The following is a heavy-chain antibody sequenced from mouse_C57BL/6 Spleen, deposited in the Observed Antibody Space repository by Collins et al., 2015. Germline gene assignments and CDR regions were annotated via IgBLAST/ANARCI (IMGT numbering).Heavy chain of an antibody. D-gene: IGHD2-4*01. J-gene: IGHJ3*01. CDR2: IWTGGGT. CDR1: GFSLTSYA. Sequence: ITCTVSGFSLTSYAISWVRQPPGKGLEWLGVIWTGGGTNYNSSLKSRLSISKDNSKSQVFLKMNSLQTDDTARYYCARNDYDGSFAYWGQGTLVTVSA. CDR3: ARNDYDGSFAY. V-gene: IGHV2-9-1*01.